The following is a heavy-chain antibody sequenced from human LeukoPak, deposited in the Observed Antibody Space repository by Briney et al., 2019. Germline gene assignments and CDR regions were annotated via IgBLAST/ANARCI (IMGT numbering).Heavy chain of an antibody. V-gene: IGHV4-4*07. J-gene: IGHJ4*02. D-gene: IGHD2-15*01. Sequence: PSEILSLTCTVSGGSMSSYYWSWIRQPAGKGLEWIGRTYRSGSTNYNPSLKSRVTMSVGTSKNQFSLKLSSVTAADTAVYYCARGYCSGGSCFDSWGQGTLVTVSS. CDR2: TYRSGST. CDR1: GGSMSSYY. CDR3: ARGYCSGGSCFDS.